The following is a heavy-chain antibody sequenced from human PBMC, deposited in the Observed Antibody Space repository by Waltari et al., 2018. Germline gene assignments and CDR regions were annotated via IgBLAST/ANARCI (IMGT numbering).Heavy chain of an antibody. J-gene: IGHJ3*01. Sequence: EVQLVESGGGLVQPGGSLRLSCAASGFTFSRSWIHWVRQFPGKGLMWVARINNDGSSTVYAESVKGRFTISRDDAKNTVSLQMNNLSAEDTALYYCARAGLLGAFDVWGQGTMVTVSS. V-gene: IGHV3-74*03. D-gene: IGHD2-15*01. CDR3: ARAGLLGAFDV. CDR2: INNDGSST. CDR1: GFTFSRSW.